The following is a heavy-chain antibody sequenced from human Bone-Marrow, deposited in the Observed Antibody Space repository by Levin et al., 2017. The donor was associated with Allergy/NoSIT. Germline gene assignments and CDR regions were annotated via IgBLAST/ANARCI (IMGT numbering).Heavy chain of an antibody. D-gene: IGHD3-16*01. V-gene: IGHV4-39*07. Sequence: PGGSLRLSCTVSGGSISSSSYYWGWIRQPPGKGLEWIGSIYYSGSTYYNPSLKSRVTISVDTSKNQFSLKLSSVTAADTAVYYCARLGRMITFGKNPITSGFDPWGQGTLVTVSS. J-gene: IGHJ5*02. CDR3: ARLGRMITFGKNPITSGFDP. CDR2: IYYSGST. CDR1: GGSISSSSYY.